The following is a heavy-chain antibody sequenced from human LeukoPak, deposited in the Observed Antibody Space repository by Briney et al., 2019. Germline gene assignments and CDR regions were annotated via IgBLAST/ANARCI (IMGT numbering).Heavy chain of an antibody. CDR1: GGSISSYY. J-gene: IGHJ4*02. CDR3: ARDGDLGY. CDR2: TRNKANSYTT. Sequence: LSLTCTVSGGSISSYYWSWIRQPPGKGLEWVGRTRNKANSYTTEYAASVKGRFTISRDDSKDSFYLQMNSLKTEDTAVYYCARDGDLGYWGQGTLVIVSS. V-gene: IGHV3-72*01. D-gene: IGHD2-21*02.